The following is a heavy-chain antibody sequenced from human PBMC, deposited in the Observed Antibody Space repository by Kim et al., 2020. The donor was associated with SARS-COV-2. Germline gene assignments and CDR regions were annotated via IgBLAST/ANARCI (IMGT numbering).Heavy chain of an antibody. CDR2: IYYSGST. J-gene: IGHJ5*02. V-gene: IGHV4-39*01. CDR3: ARHAGVPFHEGTVVGFDP. D-gene: IGHD2-21*01. Sequence: SETLSLTCTVSGGSISSSSYYWGWIRQPPGKGLEWIGSIYYSGSTYYNPSLKSRVTISVDTSKNQFSLKLSSVTAADTAVYYCARHAGVPFHEGTVVGFDPWGQGTLVTVSS. CDR1: GGSISSSSYY.